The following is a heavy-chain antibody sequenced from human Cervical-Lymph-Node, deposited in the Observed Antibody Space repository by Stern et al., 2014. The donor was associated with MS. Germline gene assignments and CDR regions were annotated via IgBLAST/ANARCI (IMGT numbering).Heavy chain of an antibody. CDR3: ARVRLIVAGTRPLDY. J-gene: IGHJ4*02. CDR2: IRNKANSYAT. V-gene: IGHV3-72*01. Sequence: EVQLEESGGGLVQPGGSLRLSCAASGFTFSDHYMDWVRQAPGKGLEWVGRIRNKANSYATQYAASVQGRFTISRDDAGNSVYLQMNSLKSEDTAIYYCARVRLIVAGTRPLDYWGQGTLVTVSS. D-gene: IGHD6-19*01. CDR1: GFTFSDHY.